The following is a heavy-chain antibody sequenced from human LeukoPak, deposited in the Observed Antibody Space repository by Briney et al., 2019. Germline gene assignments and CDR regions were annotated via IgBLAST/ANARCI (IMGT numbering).Heavy chain of an antibody. CDR2: ISGSGGST. D-gene: IGHD2-2*01. V-gene: IGHV3-23*01. CDR3: ANPDVEVPAAYDY. J-gene: IGHJ4*02. Sequence: GGSLRLSCAASGFTFSSYAMSWVRQAPGKGLEWVAAISGSGGSTYYAGSVKGRFTISRDNSKNTLYLQMNSLRAEDTAVYYCANPDVEVPAAYDYWGQGTLVTASS. CDR1: GFTFSSYA.